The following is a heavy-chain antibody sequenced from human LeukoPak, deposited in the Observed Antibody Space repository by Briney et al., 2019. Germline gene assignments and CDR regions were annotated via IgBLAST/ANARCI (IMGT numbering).Heavy chain of an antibody. J-gene: IGHJ4*02. D-gene: IGHD3/OR15-3a*01. CDR2: INHSGST. Sequence: SETLSLTCAVYGGSFSGYYWSWIRQPPGKGLEWIGEINHSGSTNYNPSLKSRVTISVDTSKNQFSLKLSSVTAADTAVYYCARHSGPHTYEFLLYPDYWGQGTLVTVSS. CDR3: ARHSGPHTYEFLLYPDY. V-gene: IGHV4-34*01. CDR1: GGSFSGYY.